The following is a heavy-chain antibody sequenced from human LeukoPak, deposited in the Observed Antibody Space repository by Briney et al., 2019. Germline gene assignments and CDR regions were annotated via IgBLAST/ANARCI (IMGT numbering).Heavy chain of an antibody. CDR1: GYTFTRYY. CDR3: ARAGRMTTVTTPYYYYGMDV. V-gene: IGHV1-46*01. D-gene: IGHD4-11*01. J-gene: IGHJ6*02. CDR2: INPSDYYT. Sequence: ASVKVSCKASGYTFTRYYIHWVRQAPGQGLEWMGMINPSDYYTNYAQKFQGRVTVTRDTSTSTVYVELSSLRFEDTAVYYCARAGRMTTVTTPYYYYGMDVWGQGTTVTVSS.